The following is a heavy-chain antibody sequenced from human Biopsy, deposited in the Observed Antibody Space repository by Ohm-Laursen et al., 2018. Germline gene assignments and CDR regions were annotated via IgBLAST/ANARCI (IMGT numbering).Heavy chain of an antibody. CDR1: GGSISNNNYY. Sequence: GTLSLTCTVSGGSISNNNYYWGWIRQPPGKGLEWIGSIFYRGSTHYKPSLKSRVNISVDTSKNQFSLKLNSVTAADTAVYYCARVEAGTYDALDIWGQGTLVAVSA. J-gene: IGHJ3*02. CDR2: IFYRGST. V-gene: IGHV4-39*01. CDR3: ARVEAGTYDALDI. D-gene: IGHD1-26*01.